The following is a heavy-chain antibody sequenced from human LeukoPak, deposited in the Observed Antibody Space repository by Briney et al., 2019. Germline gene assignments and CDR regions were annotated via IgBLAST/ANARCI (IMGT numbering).Heavy chain of an antibody. D-gene: IGHD4-17*01. V-gene: IGHV4-38-2*02. Sequence: SETLSLTCTVSGLPISSGYYWSWIRQSPGQGLEWIGSIYYSGSTYYNPSLKSRVTISVDTSKNQFSLKLSSVTAADTAVYYCARHDYGDYVWGNWFDPWGQGTLVTVSS. J-gene: IGHJ5*02. CDR2: IYYSGST. CDR1: GLPISSGYY. CDR3: ARHDYGDYVWGNWFDP.